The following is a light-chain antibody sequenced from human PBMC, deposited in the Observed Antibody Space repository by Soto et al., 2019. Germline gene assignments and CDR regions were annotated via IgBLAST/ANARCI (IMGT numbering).Light chain of an antibody. V-gene: IGLV2-14*01. CDR1: SSDVGGYNY. CDR2: DVS. CDR3: SSYTSSSTLV. Sequence: QPVLTQPASVSGSPGQSITISCTGTSSDVGGYNYVSWYQQHPGKAPKVMIYDVSNRPSGVSNRFSGSKSGNTASLTISGLQAEDEADYYCSSYTSSSTLVFGGGTKLTGL. J-gene: IGLJ2*01.